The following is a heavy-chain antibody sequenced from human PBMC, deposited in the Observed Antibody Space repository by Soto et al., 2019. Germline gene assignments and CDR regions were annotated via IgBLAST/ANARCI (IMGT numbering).Heavy chain of an antibody. J-gene: IGHJ6*02. V-gene: IGHV1-18*01. CDR1: RYTFTGYG. Sequence: ASPTVSCKASRYTFTGYGISSLRQAPGQGREGLGWIRNYNGNTNYAQKLQGRVTITTDKTTSTAYKELRSLRSDDTAVYYCARDITIFGVVTTPYYYYGMDVWGQGTTVTVSS. CDR2: IRNYNGNT. CDR3: ARDITIFGVVTTPYYYYGMDV. D-gene: IGHD3-3*01.